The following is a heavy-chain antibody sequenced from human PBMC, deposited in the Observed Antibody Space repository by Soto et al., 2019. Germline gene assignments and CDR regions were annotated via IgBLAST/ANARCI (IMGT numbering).Heavy chain of an antibody. V-gene: IGHV2-5*02. Sequence: QITLKESGPTLVKPTQTLTLTCTFSGFSLSTSGVGVGWIRQPPGKALEWLALIYWDDDKRYSPSLKSRLTIAKDTSKNQVVLTMTDMNPVDTATYYCAMVGGSGCYIRVDSSTGAFDLWGQGTMVTVSS. CDR2: IYWDDDK. J-gene: IGHJ3*01. CDR3: AMVGGSGCYIRVDSSTGAFDL. CDR1: GFSLSTSGVG. D-gene: IGHD3-10*01.